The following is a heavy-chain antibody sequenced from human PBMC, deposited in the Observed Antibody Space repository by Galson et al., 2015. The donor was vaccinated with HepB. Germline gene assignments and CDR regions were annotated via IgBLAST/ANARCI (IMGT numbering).Heavy chain of an antibody. CDR1: GGSISSSNW. J-gene: IGHJ4*02. V-gene: IGHV4-4*02. CDR2: IYHSGST. D-gene: IGHD6-6*01. Sequence: ETLSLTCAVSGGSISSSNWWSWVRQPPGKGLEWIGEIYHSGSTNYNPSLKSRVTISVDKSKNQFSLKLSSVTAADTAVYYCARDGNSSSASLWYWGQGTLVTVSS. CDR3: ARDGNSSSASLWY.